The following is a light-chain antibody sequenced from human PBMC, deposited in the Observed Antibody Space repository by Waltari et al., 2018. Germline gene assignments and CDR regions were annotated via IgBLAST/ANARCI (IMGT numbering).Light chain of an antibody. CDR3: HQHAYAPLT. J-gene: IGKJ4*01. V-gene: IGKV3-20*01. CDR2: IAS. Sequence: EIVLTQSPGTLSLSPGDRATLSCRASQSVGRNYLAWYQQKPGQAPRLLIYIASSRASGTPDRFSGSGSGTDFTLTISRLEPEDFAVYYCHQHAYAPLTFGGGTRVEI. CDR1: QSVGRNY.